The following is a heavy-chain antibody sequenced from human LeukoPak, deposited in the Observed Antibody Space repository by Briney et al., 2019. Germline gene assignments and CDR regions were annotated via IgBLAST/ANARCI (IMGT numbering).Heavy chain of an antibody. CDR2: ISSSSSYI. J-gene: IGHJ4*02. D-gene: IGHD4-23*01. V-gene: IGHV3-21*01. Sequence: GGSRRLSCAASGFTFSSYSMNWVRQAPGKGLEWVSSISSSSSYIYYADSVKGRFTTYRDNAKNSLYLQMNSLRAEDTAVYYCASEVVTPVHFLDYWGQGTLVNLSS. CDR1: GFTFSSYS. CDR3: ASEVVTPVHFLDY.